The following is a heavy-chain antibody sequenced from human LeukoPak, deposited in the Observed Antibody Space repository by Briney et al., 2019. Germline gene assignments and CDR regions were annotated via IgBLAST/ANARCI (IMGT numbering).Heavy chain of an antibody. J-gene: IGHJ6*02. Sequence: SETLSLTCTVSGGSISSSSYYWGWIRQPPGKRLEWIGSIYYSGSTYYNPSLKSRVTISVDTSKNQFSLKLSSVTAADTAVYYCASLARPGYYYGMDVWGQGTTVTVSS. V-gene: IGHV4-39*01. CDR2: IYYSGST. CDR1: GGSISSSSYY. CDR3: ASLARPGYYYGMDV.